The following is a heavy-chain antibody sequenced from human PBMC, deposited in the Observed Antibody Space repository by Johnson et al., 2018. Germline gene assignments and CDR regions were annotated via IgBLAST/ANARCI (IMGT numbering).Heavy chain of an antibody. CDR2: IKTDGSVQ. V-gene: IGHV3-7*04. Sequence: VQLVQSGGGLVQPGGSLRTACAASGFTFSNYWMFWVRQAPGKGLAWVATIKTDGSVQVYVDSVKGGFTMSRDNAKNSLYLQMNSRRDEDTAVYYCVGGVGWILKHWGQGTLVIVSS. D-gene: IGHD1-26*01. CDR1: GFTFSNYW. CDR3: VGGVGWILKH. J-gene: IGHJ1*01.